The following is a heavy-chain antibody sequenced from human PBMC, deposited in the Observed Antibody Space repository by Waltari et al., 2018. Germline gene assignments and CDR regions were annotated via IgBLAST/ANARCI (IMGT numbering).Heavy chain of an antibody. CDR1: GFPFSTFW. V-gene: IGHV3-74*02. J-gene: IGHJ4*02. CDR3: ARGWGGHVDF. Sequence: EVQLVESGGGLVQPGGSLRLSCAASGFPFSTFWMHWVRQVSGKGLMWVSRINSDGSATNYADSVRGRFTISRDNANNMVYLLMNSLRVEDTAMYYCARGWGGHVDFWGQGTLVTVSS. CDR2: INSDGSAT. D-gene: IGHD3-16*01.